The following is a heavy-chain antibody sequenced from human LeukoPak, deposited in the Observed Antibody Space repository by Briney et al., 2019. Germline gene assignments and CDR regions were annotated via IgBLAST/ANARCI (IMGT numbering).Heavy chain of an antibody. V-gene: IGHV3-21*01. CDR2: ISSSSSYI. CDR3: ARAHQWLVDY. D-gene: IGHD6-19*01. Sequence: PGGSLRLSRAASGFTFSSYSMNWVRQAPGKGLEWVSSISSSSSYIYYADSVKGRFTISRDNAKNSLYLQMNSLRAEDTAVYYCARAHQWLVDYWGQGTLVTVSS. CDR1: GFTFSSYS. J-gene: IGHJ4*02.